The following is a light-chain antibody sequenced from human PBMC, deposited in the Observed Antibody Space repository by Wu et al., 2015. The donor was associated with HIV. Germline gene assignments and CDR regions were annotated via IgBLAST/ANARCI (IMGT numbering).Light chain of an antibody. J-gene: IGKJ2*03. CDR2: GAS. CDR1: QSVSSSY. V-gene: IGKV3-20*01. CDR3: QKYGGSPYS. Sequence: EIVMTQSPATLSVSPGERATLSCRASQSVSSSYLAWYQQKPGQAPRLLIYGASSRATGIPDRFSGSGSGTDFTLTISRLEPEDFAVYYCQKYGGSPYSFGQGTKLEIK.